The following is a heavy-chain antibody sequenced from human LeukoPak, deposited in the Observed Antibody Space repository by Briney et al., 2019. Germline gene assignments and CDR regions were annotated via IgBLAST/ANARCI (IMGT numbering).Heavy chain of an antibody. V-gene: IGHV1-69*04. D-gene: IGHD1-26*01. CDR1: GGTFSSYA. CDR2: IIPILGIA. CDR3: ARGWELLELDY. Sequence: ASVKVSCKASGGTFSSYAISWVRQAPGQGLEWMGRIIPILGIANYAQKFQGRVTITADKSTSTAYRELSSLRSEDTAVYYCARGWELLELDYWGQGTLVTVSS. J-gene: IGHJ4*02.